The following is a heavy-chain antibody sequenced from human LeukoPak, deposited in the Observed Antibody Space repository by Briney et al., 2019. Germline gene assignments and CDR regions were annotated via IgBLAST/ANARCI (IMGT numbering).Heavy chain of an antibody. CDR1: GFTLSSYW. CDR3: ARAGWYRFDY. J-gene: IGHJ4*02. Sequence: GGSLRLSCTVSGFTLSSYWMHWVRQVPGKGLAWVSRINSDGSTINYADSVKGRFTISRDNARSTLYLQMNSLRGEDTAVYYCARAGWYRFDYWGQGTLVTVSS. V-gene: IGHV3-74*01. D-gene: IGHD6-19*01. CDR2: INSDGSTI.